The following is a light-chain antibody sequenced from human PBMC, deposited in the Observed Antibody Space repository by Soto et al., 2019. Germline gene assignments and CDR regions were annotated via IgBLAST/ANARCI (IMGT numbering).Light chain of an antibody. CDR3: QHYGTTPWP. J-gene: IGKJ1*01. CDR1: QSVCSRC. CDR2: GAS. Sequence: ETVLTQSPGTLSLSPGERVTLSCRASQSVCSRCLAWYQQKPGQSPRLLISGASSRATGIPDRFSGSGSRTDFPLTIRSLVPQDFPVYYCQHYGTTPWPFGQGTKVGIK. V-gene: IGKV3-20*01.